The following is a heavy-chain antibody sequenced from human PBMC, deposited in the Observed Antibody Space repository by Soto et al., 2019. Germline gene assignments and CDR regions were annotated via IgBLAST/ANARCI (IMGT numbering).Heavy chain of an antibody. CDR2: INHSGST. D-gene: IGHD2-15*01. CDR1: GGSFSGYY. CDR3: ARGFRFCSGGSCYSGWFEP. J-gene: IGHJ5*02. V-gene: IGHV4-34*01. Sequence: QVQLQQWGAGLLKLSETLSLPCVVYGGSFSGYYWSWIRHPPGKGLEWIGEINHSGSTNYNPSLKCRVSISVDTSKNPFSLKLSSVTAADTAVYYWARGFRFCSGGSCYSGWFEPWGQGTLVTVSS.